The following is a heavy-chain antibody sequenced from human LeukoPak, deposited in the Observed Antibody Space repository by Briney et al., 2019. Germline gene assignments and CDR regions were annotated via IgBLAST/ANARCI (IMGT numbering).Heavy chain of an antibody. D-gene: IGHD3-22*01. Sequence: SETLSLTCTVSGGSITSYYWSWIRQPPGRGLEWIVYMHFRGGANSNPSLKSRVTMSVDTSKSQVSLRLTSVTAADTAVYYCARDTYEYSSDYIDYFDSWGPGTLVSVSS. CDR2: MHFRGGA. V-gene: IGHV4-59*01. CDR1: GGSITSYY. CDR3: ARDTYEYSSDYIDYFDS. J-gene: IGHJ4*02.